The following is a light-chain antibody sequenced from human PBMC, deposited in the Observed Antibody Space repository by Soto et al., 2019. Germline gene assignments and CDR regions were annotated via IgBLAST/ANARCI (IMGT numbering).Light chain of an antibody. V-gene: IGKV3-11*01. CDR1: QSVSAY. CDR2: DVS. J-gene: IGKJ4*01. Sequence: EVVLTQSPDALSLSPGERATVSCRASQSVSAYLAWYQQRPGQAPRLLIYDVSNRAPGIPDRFSGGGSGTDFTLSIISPQPEDSSTYYFLSRFDWPTFGGGATLEIK. CDR3: LSRFDWPT.